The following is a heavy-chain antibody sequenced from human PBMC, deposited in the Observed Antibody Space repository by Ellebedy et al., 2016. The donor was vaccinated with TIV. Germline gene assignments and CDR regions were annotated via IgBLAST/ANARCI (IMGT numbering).Heavy chain of an antibody. V-gene: IGHV3-7*01. D-gene: IGHD4-17*01. CDR3: ATDVSYGDSLPPAHAFEM. CDR2: INQDDSQR. Sequence: GGSLRLSCAASGFSFRSYWMSWVRQAPGRGLEWVANINQDDSQRYYVDSVEGRFTIARDNTESSLYLQMNSLRAEDTALYYCATDVSYGDSLPPAHAFEMWGQGTMVIVSS. CDR1: GFSFRSYW. J-gene: IGHJ3*02.